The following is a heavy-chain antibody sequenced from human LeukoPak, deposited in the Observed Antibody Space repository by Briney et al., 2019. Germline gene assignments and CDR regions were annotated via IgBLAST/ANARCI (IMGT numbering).Heavy chain of an antibody. V-gene: IGHV1-2*06. CDR3: ARLIWFGEPVDY. D-gene: IGHD3-10*01. Sequence: VASVKVSCKASGYTFSGHYMDWVRQAPGQGLEWMGRINPKTGATNYAPKFQGRVAMTRDTSITTGYMELSSLISDDTAVYYCARLIWFGEPVDYWGQGTLVTVSS. J-gene: IGHJ4*02. CDR2: INPKTGAT. CDR1: GYTFSGHY.